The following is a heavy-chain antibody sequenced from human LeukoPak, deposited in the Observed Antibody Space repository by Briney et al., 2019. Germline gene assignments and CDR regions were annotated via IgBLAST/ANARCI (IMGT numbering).Heavy chain of an antibody. D-gene: IGHD1-1*01. CDR1: GYSFSTHW. V-gene: IGHV5-51*01. J-gene: IGHJ4*01. CDR2: IYAGDFDT. CDR3: ARGGDDEDQPNDVIDI. Sequence: GESLKISCKGSGYSFSTHWIGWVRQMPGKGLEWLGIIYAGDFDTRYSPSLQGQVTISVDRSINTAYLQWNSLKASDTATYCARGGDDEDQPNDVIDIWGQGTLVTVSS.